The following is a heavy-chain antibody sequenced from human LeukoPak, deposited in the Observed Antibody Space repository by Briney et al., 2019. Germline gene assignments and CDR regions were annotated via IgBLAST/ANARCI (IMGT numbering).Heavy chain of an antibody. CDR1: GLTFSTSW. CDR2: IKQDGSER. D-gene: IGHD1-26*01. V-gene: IGHV3-7*01. CDR3: AKDTVGALDY. Sequence: GGSLRLSCAASGLTFSTSWMAWVRQAPGEGLEWVANIKQDGSERFYVDSMKGRFTISRDNDKNSLSLQMNSLRAEDTAVYYCAKDTVGALDYWGQGTLVTVSS. J-gene: IGHJ4*02.